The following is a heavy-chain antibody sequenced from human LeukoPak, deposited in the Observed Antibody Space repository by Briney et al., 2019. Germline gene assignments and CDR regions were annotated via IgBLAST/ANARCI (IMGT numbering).Heavy chain of an antibody. Sequence: PGGSLRLSCAASGFTFSSHSMHWVRQAPGKGLVWVSRINGDGSNTTYADSVKGRFTISRDNAKNTLYLQMNSLRAEDTAVYHCARSKGWYSTDAFDIWGQGTMVTVSS. CDR3: ARSKGWYSTDAFDI. CDR1: GFTFSSHS. D-gene: IGHD6-19*01. J-gene: IGHJ3*02. V-gene: IGHV3-74*03. CDR2: INGDGSNT.